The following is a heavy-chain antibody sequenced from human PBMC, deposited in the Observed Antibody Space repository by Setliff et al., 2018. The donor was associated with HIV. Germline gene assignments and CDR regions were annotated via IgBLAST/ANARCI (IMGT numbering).Heavy chain of an antibody. CDR1: AYSISSGYY. Sequence: PSETLSLTCAVSAYSISSGYYWGWIRQPPGKGLEWIGYIYYSGSTNYNPSLKSRVTISVDTSKNHFSLKLSSVTAADTAVYYCARGVRDNSGWSSYYFDYWGQGTLVTVSS. CDR2: IYYSGST. V-gene: IGHV4-38-2*01. CDR3: ARGVRDNSGWSSYYFDY. J-gene: IGHJ4*02. D-gene: IGHD6-19*01.